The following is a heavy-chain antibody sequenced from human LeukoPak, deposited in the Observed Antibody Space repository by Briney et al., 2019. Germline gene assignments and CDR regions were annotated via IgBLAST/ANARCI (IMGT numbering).Heavy chain of an antibody. D-gene: IGHD6-13*01. CDR3: ARDTSPSIAAVGYDAFDI. V-gene: IGHV3-7*01. CDR2: IKKDGSDK. CDR1: GFTFRRFL. J-gene: IGHJ3*02. Sequence: GGSLRLSCAAPGFTFRRFLVNWVRQAPGKGLEGGAHIKKDGSDKYYVDSVKGRFTISRDNAKNSLYLQMNSLRAEDTAVYYCARDTSPSIAAVGYDAFDIWGQGTMVTVSS.